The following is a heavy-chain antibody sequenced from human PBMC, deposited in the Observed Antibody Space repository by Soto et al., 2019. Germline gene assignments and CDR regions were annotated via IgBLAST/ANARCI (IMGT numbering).Heavy chain of an antibody. CDR1: GFTFSSYG. V-gene: IGHV3-30*18. D-gene: IGHD6-13*01. CDR2: IAYDGSNE. CDR3: AKGVYDSSWYNAFDI. J-gene: IGHJ3*02. Sequence: QVQLVESGGGGVQPGRSLRLSCAASGFTFSSYGMHWVRQAPGKGLEWVAVIAYDGSNEYHAASVKGQFTISRDNSKNTLYLQMNSLRAEDTAVYYCAKGVYDSSWYNAFDIWGQGTMVTVSS.